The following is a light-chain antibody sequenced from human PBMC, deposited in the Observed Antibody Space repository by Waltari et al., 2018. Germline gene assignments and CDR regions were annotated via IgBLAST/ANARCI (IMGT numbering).Light chain of an antibody. J-gene: IGKJ1*01. CDR3: QHYVRLPVA. CDR2: GAS. Sequence: EIVLTQSPGTLSLSPGERATLSYSAIENVRTALAWYQQKPVQAPRLLIFGASNRAIGIPDRFIGGGSGTDFSLTISRLEPEDFAVYFCQHYVRLPVAFGQGTKVDIK. V-gene: IGKV3-20*01. CDR1: ENVRTA.